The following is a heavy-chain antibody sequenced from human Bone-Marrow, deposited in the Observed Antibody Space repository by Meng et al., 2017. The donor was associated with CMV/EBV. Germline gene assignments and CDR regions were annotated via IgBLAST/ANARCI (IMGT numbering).Heavy chain of an antibody. Sequence: LTCTVSGGSLGSGNYYWTWIRQPAGKGLEWIGRIHTSGSTTYNPSLKSRVTISGDTSKNQFSLNLTSVTAADTAMYYCARSAGWYAYWGQGTLVTVSS. CDR2: IHTSGST. J-gene: IGHJ4*02. CDR1: GGSLGSGNYY. CDR3: ARSAGWYAY. V-gene: IGHV4-61*02. D-gene: IGHD6-19*01.